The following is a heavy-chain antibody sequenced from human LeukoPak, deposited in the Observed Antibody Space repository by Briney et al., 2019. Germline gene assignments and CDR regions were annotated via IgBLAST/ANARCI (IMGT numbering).Heavy chain of an antibody. V-gene: IGHV4-59*01. CDR1: GGSLSSYY. Sequence: SETLSLTCTVSGGSLSSYYWSWVRQPPGKGLEWIGYIYYSGSTNYNTSLMSRVTISVDTSKNPFSLKLSSATAADTAVYYCARDRSEGYYFDYWGQGTLVTVSS. CDR3: ARDRSEGYYFDY. CDR2: IYYSGST. J-gene: IGHJ4*02.